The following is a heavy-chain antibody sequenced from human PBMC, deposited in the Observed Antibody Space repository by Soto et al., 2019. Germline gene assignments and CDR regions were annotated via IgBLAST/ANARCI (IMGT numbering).Heavy chain of an antibody. CDR2: IKTRDAGERT. CDR1: GFSFSNAW. Sequence: EVQLVDSGGGLVKPGGSLRLSCEASGFSFSNAWMNWVRQAPGKGLEWVGRIKTRDAGERTNYAAPVQGRFTISRDDSQNTLCLQMNSLKTEDKAVYYCTTGSVEGFWGQGTTVTVSS. J-gene: IGHJ6*02. D-gene: IGHD2-15*01. CDR3: TTGSVEGF. V-gene: IGHV3-15*07.